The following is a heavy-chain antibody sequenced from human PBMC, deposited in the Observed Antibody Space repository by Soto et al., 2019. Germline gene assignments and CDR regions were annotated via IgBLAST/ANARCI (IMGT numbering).Heavy chain of an antibody. CDR1: RLTFYNGW. J-gene: IGHJ6*02. CDR2: ISGSGGST. V-gene: IGHV3-23*01. D-gene: IGHD1-1*01. Sequence: PSSSLKISSAGSRLTFYNGWMTWVRKAPGKGLEWVSAISGSGGSTYYADSVKGRFTISRDNSKNTLYLQMNSLRAEDTAVYYCATEGTRYYGMDVWGQGTKVTV. CDR3: ATEGTRYYGMDV.